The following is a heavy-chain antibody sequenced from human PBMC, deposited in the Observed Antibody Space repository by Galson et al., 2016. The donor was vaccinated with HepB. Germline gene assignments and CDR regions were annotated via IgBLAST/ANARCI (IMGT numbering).Heavy chain of an antibody. CDR3: ARDYGGGGFYYFDY. Sequence: SVKVSCKASGYTFTSYYIYWVRQAPGRGLEWVGVINPTGGSTDFAPRFQDRVTLTRDTSKGTVYMELTSLTSDDTAVYYCARDYGGGGFYYFDYWGQGTLITVSS. J-gene: IGHJ4*02. V-gene: IGHV1-46*01. CDR2: INPTGGST. D-gene: IGHD4-23*01. CDR1: GYTFTSYY.